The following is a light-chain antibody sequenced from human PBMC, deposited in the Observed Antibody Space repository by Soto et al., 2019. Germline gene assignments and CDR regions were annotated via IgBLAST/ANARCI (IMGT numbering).Light chain of an antibody. CDR2: GAA. CDR3: QQYGNFPRT. CDR1: ESIGKNY. J-gene: IGKJ1*01. Sequence: ETVLTQYPVTLALSPGERATLQCRASESIGKNYLAWYHQRPGRAPRLLIDGAATRVAGIPDRVFGSGSGTFFTLTIDRVEPEDFGVYYCQQYGNFPRTFGQGTKVEV. V-gene: IGKV3-20*01.